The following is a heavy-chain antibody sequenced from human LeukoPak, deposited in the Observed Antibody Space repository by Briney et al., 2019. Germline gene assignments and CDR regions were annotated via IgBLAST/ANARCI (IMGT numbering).Heavy chain of an antibody. D-gene: IGHD5-12*01. Sequence: GESLKISCQGSGYNFISNWIGWGRQTPGKGLEFLGIIYPHDSETIYSPSFQGQVTVSADKSISTAYLQWNSLKASDTAMYYCARVDRRGYSDYTAILPDYWGQGTLVTVSS. CDR1: GYNFISNW. CDR3: ARVDRRGYSDYTAILPDY. V-gene: IGHV5-51*01. J-gene: IGHJ4*02. CDR2: IYPHDSET.